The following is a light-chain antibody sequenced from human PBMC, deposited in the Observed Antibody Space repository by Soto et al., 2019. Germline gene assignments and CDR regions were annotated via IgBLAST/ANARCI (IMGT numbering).Light chain of an antibody. CDR2: GAS. Sequence: EIVMTQSPATLSVSPGERATLSCRAGQSVSSNLAWYQQKPGQAPRLLIHGASTRATGIPARFSGSGSGTEFTLTISSLQSEDFAVYYCQQYNNWPSGTFGQGTKVEIK. J-gene: IGKJ1*01. CDR3: QQYNNWPSGT. V-gene: IGKV3-15*01. CDR1: QSVSSN.